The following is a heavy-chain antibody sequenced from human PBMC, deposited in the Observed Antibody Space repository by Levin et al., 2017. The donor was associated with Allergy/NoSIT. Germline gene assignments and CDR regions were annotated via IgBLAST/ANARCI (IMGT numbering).Heavy chain of an antibody. V-gene: IGHV1-3*01. CDR2: INPGSGDT. J-gene: IGHJ4*02. CDR3: ARVGYCRGDDCYSFDQ. D-gene: IGHD2-15*01. Sequence: VASVKVSCKASGYIFTTHTIHWVRQAPGQRPEWMGWINPGSGDTKISQRFQGRVTIARDTSASTVYMSLSSLRSEDTAIYFCARVGYCRGDDCYSFDQWGQGTLVTVSS. CDR1: GYIFTTHT.